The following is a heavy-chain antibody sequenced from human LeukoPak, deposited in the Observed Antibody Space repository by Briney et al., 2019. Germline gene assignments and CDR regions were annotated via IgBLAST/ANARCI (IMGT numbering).Heavy chain of an antibody. Sequence: RGSLRLSCAASGFTFSSYAMSWVRQAPGKGLEWVSAISGSGGSTYYADSVEGRFTIPRDNSKNTLYLQINSLRAEDTAVYYCARATPQDYWGQGTLVTVSS. CDR2: ISGSGGST. V-gene: IGHV3-23*01. CDR1: GFTFSSYA. CDR3: ARATPQDY. J-gene: IGHJ4*02.